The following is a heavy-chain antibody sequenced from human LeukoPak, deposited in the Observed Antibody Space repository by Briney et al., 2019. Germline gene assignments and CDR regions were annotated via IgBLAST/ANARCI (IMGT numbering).Heavy chain of an antibody. V-gene: IGHV1-8*01. D-gene: IGHD1-1*01. CDR1: GYTFSSYD. CDR3: ARGRGTTRYYYYYYGMDV. CDR2: MNPNSGNT. Sequence: ASVKVSCKASGYTFSSYDINWVRQATGQGLEWMGWMNPNSGNTGYAQKFQGGVTMTRNTSISTAYMELSSLRSEDTAIYYCARGRGTTRYYYYYYGMDVWGQGTTVTVSS. J-gene: IGHJ6*02.